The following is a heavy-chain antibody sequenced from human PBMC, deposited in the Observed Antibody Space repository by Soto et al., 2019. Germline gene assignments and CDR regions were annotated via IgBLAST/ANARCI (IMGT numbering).Heavy chain of an antibody. J-gene: IGHJ4*02. Sequence: ASVKVSCKASGYTFTSYYMHWVRQAPGQGLEWMGIINPSGGSTSYAQKFQGRVTMTRDTSTSTVYMELNSLRSEDTAVYYCARDGEWEHVFDYWGQGTLVTVSS. CDR1: GYTFTSYY. CDR2: INPSGGST. CDR3: ARDGEWEHVFDY. V-gene: IGHV1-46*01. D-gene: IGHD1-26*01.